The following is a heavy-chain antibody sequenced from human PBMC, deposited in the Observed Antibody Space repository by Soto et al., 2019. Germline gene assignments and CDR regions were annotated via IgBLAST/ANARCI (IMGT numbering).Heavy chain of an antibody. V-gene: IGHV4-59*01. CDR1: TSSYY. CDR3: ARGGSSSWGYYYYYGMDV. CDR2: IYYSGST. J-gene: IGHJ6*02. D-gene: IGHD6-13*01. Sequence: TSSYYWSWIRQPPGKGLEWIGYIYYSGSTNYNPSLKSRVTISVDTSKNQFSLKLSSVTAADTAVYYCARGGSSSWGYYYYYGMDVWGQGTTVTVSS.